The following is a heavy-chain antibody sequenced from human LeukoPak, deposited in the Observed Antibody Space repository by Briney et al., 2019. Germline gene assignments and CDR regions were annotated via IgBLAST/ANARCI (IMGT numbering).Heavy chain of an antibody. CDR1: GFTFSSYD. V-gene: IGHV3-30*18. D-gene: IGHD3-22*01. CDR3: AKVFYYDSSGYSLIDY. Sequence: GRSLRLSCTASGFTFSSYDMHWVRQAPGKGLEWVAVISYDGSNKYYADSVKGRFTISRDNSKNTLYLQMNSLRAEDTAVYYCAKVFYYDSSGYSLIDYWGQGTLVTVSS. CDR2: ISYDGSNK. J-gene: IGHJ4*02.